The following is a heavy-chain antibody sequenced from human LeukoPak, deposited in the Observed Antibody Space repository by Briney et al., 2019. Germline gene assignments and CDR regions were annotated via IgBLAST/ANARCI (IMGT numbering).Heavy chain of an antibody. J-gene: IGHJ4*02. CDR3: ASLGYSHGPVNF. D-gene: IGHD5-18*01. V-gene: IGHV4-59*08. CDR1: GGSMSSYN. CDR2: VCYSGSS. Sequence: AGTLTLTCRASGGSMSSYNWSWIRQPPGKGLEWIGDVCYSGSSNYNPSLKSRVTISVDTSKSHLSAKLSPVTPADTAVFFCASLGYSHGPVNFWGQRTLVTVCS.